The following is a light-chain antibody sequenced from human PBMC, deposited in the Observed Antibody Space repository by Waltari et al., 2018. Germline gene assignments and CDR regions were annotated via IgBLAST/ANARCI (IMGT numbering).Light chain of an antibody. J-gene: IGKJ1*01. CDR3: QHYVRLPAT. CDR1: QSVSRA. Sequence: EIVLTQSPGSLSSSPGERVTLSCRASQSVSRALAWYQQKPGQAPRLLIFGASNRATGIPDRFSGSGSETDFSLPISRLEPGDFAVYYCQHYVRLPATFGRGTKVEIK. V-gene: IGKV3-20*01. CDR2: GAS.